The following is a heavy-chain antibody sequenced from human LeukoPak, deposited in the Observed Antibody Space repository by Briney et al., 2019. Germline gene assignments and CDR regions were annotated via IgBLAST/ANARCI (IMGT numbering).Heavy chain of an antibody. Sequence: PVGSLRLYCAASGFTFTSYSMNWVRQAPGNGLEWVSSITSSSRYIYYVDSVKGRFTFSRDNANTALYLQMNSLRAEDTAVDYCATDPGYCSSTSCYSYYFDCWGQGTLVTVSS. D-gene: IGHD2-2*01. CDR2: ITSSSRYI. CDR1: GFTFTSYS. J-gene: IGHJ4*02. CDR3: ATDPGYCSSTSCYSYYFDC. V-gene: IGHV3-21*01.